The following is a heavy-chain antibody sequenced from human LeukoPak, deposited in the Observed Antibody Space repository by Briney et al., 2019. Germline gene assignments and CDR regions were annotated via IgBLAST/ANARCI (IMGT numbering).Heavy chain of an antibody. CDR3: AQLLLRGPTA. CDR2: ITQVGTET. V-gene: IGHV3-7*01. J-gene: IGHJ4*02. Sequence: GGSLRLSCAVSGFTFTNYYMSWVRQAPGKGLEWVANITQVGTETFYVDSVKGRLTISRDNAKNSLYLQMSSLRAEDTAVYYCAQLLLRGPTAWGQGTLVTVSS. CDR1: GFTFTNYY. D-gene: IGHD2-15*01.